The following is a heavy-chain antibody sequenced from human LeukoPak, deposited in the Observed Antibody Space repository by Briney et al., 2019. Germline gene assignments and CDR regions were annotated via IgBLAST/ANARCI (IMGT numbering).Heavy chain of an antibody. CDR3: ARGGLQLWLTARWDYMDV. Sequence: GSSVKVSCKASGGTFSGYAISWVRQAPGQGLEWMGGIIPIFGTANYAQKFQGRVTITTDESTSTAYMELSSLRSEDTAVYYCARGGLQLWLTARWDYMDVWGKGTTVTVSS. J-gene: IGHJ6*03. CDR2: IIPIFGTA. D-gene: IGHD5-18*01. CDR1: GGTFSGYA. V-gene: IGHV1-69*05.